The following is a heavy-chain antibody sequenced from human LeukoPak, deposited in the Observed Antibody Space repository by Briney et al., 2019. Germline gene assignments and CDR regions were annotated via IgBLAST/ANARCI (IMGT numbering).Heavy chain of an antibody. CDR2: IYYSGST. Sequence: SETLSLTCTVSGGSISSSSCYWGWIRQPPGKGLEWIGSIYYSGSTYYNPSLKSRVTISVDTSKNQFSLKLSSVTAADTAVYYCARIPYCGGDCSVIYYYYYMDVWGKGTTVTVSS. CDR3: ARIPYCGGDCSVIYYYYYMDV. J-gene: IGHJ6*03. V-gene: IGHV4-39*01. CDR1: GGSISSSSCY. D-gene: IGHD2-21*02.